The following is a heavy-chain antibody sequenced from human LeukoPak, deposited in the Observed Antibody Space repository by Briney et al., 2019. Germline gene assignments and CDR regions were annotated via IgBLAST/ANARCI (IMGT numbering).Heavy chain of an antibody. Sequence: PSETLSLTCAVSGGSISSGGYSWSWIRQPPGKGLEWIGCIYHSGSTYYNPSLKSRVTISVDMSKNQFSLNLYSVTAADTAVYYCARGMVRGDTFGIWGQGTMLTVSS. D-gene: IGHD3-10*01. V-gene: IGHV4-30-2*01. CDR3: ARGMVRGDTFGI. CDR2: IYHSGST. CDR1: GGSISSGGYS. J-gene: IGHJ3*02.